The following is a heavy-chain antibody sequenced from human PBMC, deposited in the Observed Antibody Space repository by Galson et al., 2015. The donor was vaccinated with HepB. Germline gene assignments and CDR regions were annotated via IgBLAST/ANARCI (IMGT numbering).Heavy chain of an antibody. CDR3: APAGAGDAFDI. CDR2: INPNSGDT. V-gene: IGHV1-2*06. CDR1: GYTFTGYY. D-gene: IGHD7-27*01. J-gene: IGHJ3*02. Sequence: SCKASGYTFTGYYIHWVRQAPGEGLEWMGRINPNSGDTNYAQKFQGRVTMTRDTSISTAYMELSRLRSDDTAVYFCAPAGAGDAFDIWGQGTMVTVSS.